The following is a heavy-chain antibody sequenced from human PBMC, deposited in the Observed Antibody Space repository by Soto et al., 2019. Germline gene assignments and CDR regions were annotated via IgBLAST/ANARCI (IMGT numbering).Heavy chain of an antibody. CDR2: IYHSGST. J-gene: IGHJ6*02. D-gene: IGHD6-19*01. CDR1: GGSISSSNW. V-gene: IGHV4-4*02. Sequence: SETLSLTCAVSGGSISSSNWWSWVRQPPGKGLEWIGEIYHSGSTNYNPSLKSRVTISVDKPKNQFSPKLSSVTAADTAVYYCARENSSGWYSAPDYGMDVWGQGTTVTVSS. CDR3: ARENSSGWYSAPDYGMDV.